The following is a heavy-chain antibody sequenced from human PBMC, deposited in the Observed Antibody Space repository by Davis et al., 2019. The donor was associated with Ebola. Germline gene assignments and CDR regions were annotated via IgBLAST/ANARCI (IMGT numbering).Heavy chain of an antibody. J-gene: IGHJ1*01. CDR2: ISGSGGST. V-gene: IGHV3-23*01. D-gene: IGHD2-2*01. Sequence: GESLKISCAASGFTVSSNYMSWVRQAPGKGLEWVSAISGSGGSTYYADSVKGRFTISRDNSKNTLYLQMNSLRAEDTAVYYCAKDLRSKGLAEYFQHWGQGTLVTVSS. CDR1: GFTVSSNY. CDR3: AKDLRSKGLAEYFQH.